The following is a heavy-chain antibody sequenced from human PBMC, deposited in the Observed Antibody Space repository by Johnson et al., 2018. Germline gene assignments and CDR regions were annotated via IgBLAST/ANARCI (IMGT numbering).Heavy chain of an antibody. CDR3: ARVRITMIVVGAFDI. Sequence: QVQLVESGGGVVQPGRSLRLSCVVSGFTFSSYSMHWVRQAPGKGLEWVAVISYDGSNKYYADSVKGRFTISRDSSKNTRYLQMNSLRAEDTAVYYCARVRITMIVVGAFDIWGQGTMVTVSS. D-gene: IGHD3-22*01. CDR1: GFTFSSYS. CDR2: ISYDGSNK. J-gene: IGHJ3*02. V-gene: IGHV3-30-3*01.